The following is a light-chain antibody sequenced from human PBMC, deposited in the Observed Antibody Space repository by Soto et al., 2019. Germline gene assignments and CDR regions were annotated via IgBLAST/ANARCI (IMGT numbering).Light chain of an antibody. J-gene: IGKJ1*01. CDR3: QKYDTART. V-gene: IGKV1-27*01. CDR1: HDIRNY. CDR2: AGS. Sequence: DIQMTQSPSSVSASVGDRVTITCRASHDIRNYLAWYQHESGKVPKLLIYAGSTLQSGAPSRFSGSGYGTDFILTISSLQPEDVATYYCQKYDTARTFGQGTKVEI.